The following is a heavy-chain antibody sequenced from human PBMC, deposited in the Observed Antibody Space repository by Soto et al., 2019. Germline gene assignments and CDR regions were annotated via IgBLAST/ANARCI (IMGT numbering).Heavy chain of an antibody. CDR2: ISYDGSNK. CDR3: AKDKLVAANYYYGMDV. D-gene: IGHD2-15*01. CDR1: GFTFSSYG. J-gene: IGHJ6*02. V-gene: IGHV3-30*18. Sequence: QVQLVESGGGVVQPGRSLRLSCAASGFTFSSYGMHWVRQAPGKGLEWVAVISYDGSNKYYADSVKGRFTISRDNSKNTLYLQMNSLRAEDTAVYYCAKDKLVAANYYYGMDVWGQGTTVTVSS.